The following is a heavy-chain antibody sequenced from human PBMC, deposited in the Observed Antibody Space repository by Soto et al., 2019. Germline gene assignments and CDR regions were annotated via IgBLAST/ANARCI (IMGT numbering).Heavy chain of an antibody. D-gene: IGHD3-9*01. Sequence: QITLKESGPTLMKPTQTLTLTCTFSGFSLSTSGVGVGWIRQPPGKALEWLALIYWNDDKRYSPSLKSRLTITKDTSKNQVVLTMTNMDPVDTATYYCAHSTQYYDILTGYYSGTPFDYWGQGTLVTVSS. CDR2: IYWNDDK. CDR1: GFSLSTSGVG. J-gene: IGHJ4*02. V-gene: IGHV2-5*01. CDR3: AHSTQYYDILTGYYSGTPFDY.